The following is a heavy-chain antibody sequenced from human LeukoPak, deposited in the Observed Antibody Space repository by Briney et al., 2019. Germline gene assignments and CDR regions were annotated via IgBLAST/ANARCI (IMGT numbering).Heavy chain of an antibody. V-gene: IGHV3-23*01. J-gene: IGHJ3*02. CDR3: AKDLGSYYGSGSYSDAFDI. D-gene: IGHD3-10*01. CDR1: GFTFSSYA. CDR2: ISGSGGST. Sequence: GGSLRLSCAASGFTFSSYAMSWVRQAPGKGLEWVSAISGSGGSTYYADSVKGRFTISRDNSKNTLYLQMNSLRAEDTAVYYCAKDLGSYYGSGSYSDAFDIWGQGTMVTVSS.